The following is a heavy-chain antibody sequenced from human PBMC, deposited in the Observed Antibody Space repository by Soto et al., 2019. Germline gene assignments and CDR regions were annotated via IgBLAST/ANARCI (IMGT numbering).Heavy chain of an antibody. J-gene: IGHJ6*02. V-gene: IGHV1-18*04. CDR3: ARAAGHMDV. Sequence: GASVKVCCKASGYTLTTYGINWVRQAPGQGLEWMGWVSPYNGDTTYAQKVQGRVTMTTDTSTTTAYLELRSLRSDDTAEYYCARAAGHMDVWGQGTTVTVSS. CDR2: VSPYNGDT. CDR1: GYTLTTYG.